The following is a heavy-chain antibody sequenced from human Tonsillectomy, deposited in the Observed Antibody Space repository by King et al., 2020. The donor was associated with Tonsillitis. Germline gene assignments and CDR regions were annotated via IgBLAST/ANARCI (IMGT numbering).Heavy chain of an antibody. J-gene: IGHJ4*02. V-gene: IGHV5-51*01. CDR1: GYSFTSYW. CDR2: IYLGDSDT. D-gene: IGHD3-22*01. Sequence: VQLVESGAEVKKPGESLKISCKGSGYSFTSYWIGWLRQLPGKGLEWMGFIYLGDSDTRYSPSFQGQVTISADKSISTRYLQWGSLKASDTAMYYCASSLYYYDSSGYYSYWGQGTLVTVSS. CDR3: ASSLYYYDSSGYYSY.